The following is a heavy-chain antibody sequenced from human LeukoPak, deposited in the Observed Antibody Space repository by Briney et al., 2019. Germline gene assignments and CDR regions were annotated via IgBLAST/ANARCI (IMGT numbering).Heavy chain of an antibody. Sequence: PSETLSLTCAVYGGSFSGYYWTWIRQTPEKGLEWIGEMNPSGSTNYNPSLKSRVTISVDTSKNQFSLKLSSVTAADTAVYYCARAGRKPYSSGWYGGWGQGTLVTVSS. CDR2: MNPSGST. J-gene: IGHJ4*02. D-gene: IGHD6-19*01. CDR3: ARAGRKPYSSGWYGG. V-gene: IGHV4-34*01. CDR1: GGSFSGYY.